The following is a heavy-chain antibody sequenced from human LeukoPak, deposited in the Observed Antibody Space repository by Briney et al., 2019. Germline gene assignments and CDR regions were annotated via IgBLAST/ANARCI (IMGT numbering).Heavy chain of an antibody. Sequence: SVNVSCKASGGTFSSYAISWVRQAPGQGLEWMGGIIPIFGTANYAQKFQGRVTITADESTSTAYMELSSLRSDDTAVYYCARGGYDFVYYYYGMDVWGQGATVTVSS. V-gene: IGHV1-69*13. J-gene: IGHJ6*02. CDR3: ARGGYDFVYYYYGMDV. D-gene: IGHD3-3*01. CDR1: GGTFSSYA. CDR2: IIPIFGTA.